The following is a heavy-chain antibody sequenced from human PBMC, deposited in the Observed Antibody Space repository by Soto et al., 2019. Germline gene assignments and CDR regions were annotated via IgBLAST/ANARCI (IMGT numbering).Heavy chain of an antibody. CDR1: EDSFISYG. CDR2: IDPSDSYT. D-gene: IGHD2-8*01. CDR3: ARRLNDYVSYYGMDV. Sequence: PVEPQRICCRVSEDSFISYGVSWVRQMPGKGLEWMGRIDPSDSYTNYSPSFQGHVTISADKSISTAYLQWSSLKASDTAMYYCARRLNDYVSYYGMDVWGQGTTVPVSS. J-gene: IGHJ6*02. V-gene: IGHV5-10-1*01.